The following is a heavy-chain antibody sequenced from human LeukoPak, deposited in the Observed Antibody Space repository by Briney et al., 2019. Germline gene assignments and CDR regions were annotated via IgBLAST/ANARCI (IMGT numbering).Heavy chain of an antibody. D-gene: IGHD5-18*01. J-gene: IGHJ6*02. Sequence: GASVKVSCKASGYTFTSYGISWVRQAPGQGLEWMGWISAYNGNTNYAQKLQGRVTMTTDTSTSTAYMELRSLRSDDTAVYYCAREQRLWSYYNGMDVWGQGTTVTVSS. CDR3: AREQRLWSYYNGMDV. V-gene: IGHV1-18*01. CDR1: GYTFTSYG. CDR2: ISAYNGNT.